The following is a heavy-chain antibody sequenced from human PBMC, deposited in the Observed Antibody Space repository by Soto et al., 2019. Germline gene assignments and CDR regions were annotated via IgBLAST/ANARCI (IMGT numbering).Heavy chain of an antibody. CDR2: VRSKENGHTT. D-gene: IGHD3-10*01. V-gene: IGHV3-72*01. CDR1: GFTLSDHY. CDR3: VRTWHYGSGTWNFDS. Sequence: EVQLVESGGGLVQPGWSLRLSCEASGFTLSDHYMDWVRQAPGKGLEWVGRVRSKENGHTTDYAAPVRGRFTVSSDDSMNSRDLQMNSRKTEDAAVDYCVRTWHYGSGTWNFDSWGQGTLVTVSS. J-gene: IGHJ4*02.